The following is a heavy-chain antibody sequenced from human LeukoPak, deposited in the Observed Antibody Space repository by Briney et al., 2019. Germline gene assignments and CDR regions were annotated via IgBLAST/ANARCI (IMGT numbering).Heavy chain of an antibody. CDR1: GFTFSSYS. J-gene: IGHJ6*02. D-gene: IGHD3-9*01. CDR2: IRSSSSYI. V-gene: IGHV3-21*01. Sequence: GGSLRLSCAASGFTFSSYSMNWVRQAPGKGLEWVSSIRSSSSYIYYADTVKGRFTISRDNAKNSLYLQMNSLRAEDTAVYYCARDGSNYDILAGYMDYYGMDVWGQGTTVTVSS. CDR3: ARDGSNYDILAGYMDYYGMDV.